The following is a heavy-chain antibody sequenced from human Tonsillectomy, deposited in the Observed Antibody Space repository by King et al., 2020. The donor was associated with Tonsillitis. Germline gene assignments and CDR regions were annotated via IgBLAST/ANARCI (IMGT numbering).Heavy chain of an antibody. CDR1: GFTFSSYA. V-gene: IGHV3-30-3*01. D-gene: IGHD6-6*01. CDR3: ARETEEYYYYYVMDV. CDR2: ISYDGSNK. Sequence: VQLVESGGGVVQPGRSLRLSCAASGFTFSSYAMHWVRQAPGKGLEWVAVISYDGSNKYYADSVKGRFTISRDNSKNTLYLQMNSLRAEDTAVYYCARETEEYYYYYVMDVWGQGTTVTVSS. J-gene: IGHJ6*02.